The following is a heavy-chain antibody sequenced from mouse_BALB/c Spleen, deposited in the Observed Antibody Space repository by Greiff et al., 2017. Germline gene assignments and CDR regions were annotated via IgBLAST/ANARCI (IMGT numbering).Heavy chain of an antibody. V-gene: IGHV1-7*01. CDR1: GYTFTSYW. J-gene: IGHJ1*01. CDR3: ARGRVRLWYFDV. D-gene: IGHD2-14*01. CDR2: INPSTGYT. Sequence: VQLQQSGAELAKPGASVKMSCKASGYTFTSYWMHWVKQRPGQGLEWIGYINPSTGYTEYNQKFKDKATLTADKSSSTAYMQLSSLTSEDSAVYYCARGRVRLWYFDVWGAGTTVTVSS.